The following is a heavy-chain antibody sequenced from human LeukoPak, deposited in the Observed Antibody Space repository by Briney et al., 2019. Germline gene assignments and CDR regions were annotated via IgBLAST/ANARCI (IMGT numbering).Heavy chain of an antibody. CDR1: GFTFSSYW. CDR2: IRSKAYGGTT. Sequence: GGSLRLSCAASGFTFSSYWMSWVRQAPGEGLEWVGFIRSKAYGGTTEYAASVKGRFTISRDDSKSIAYLQMNSLKTEDTAVYYCTSSTYYSSSWYDYFDYWGQGTLVTVS. D-gene: IGHD6-13*01. CDR3: TSSTYYSSSWYDYFDY. V-gene: IGHV3-49*04. J-gene: IGHJ4*02.